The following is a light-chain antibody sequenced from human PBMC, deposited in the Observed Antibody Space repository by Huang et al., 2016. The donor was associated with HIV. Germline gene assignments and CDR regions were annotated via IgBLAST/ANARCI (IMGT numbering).Light chain of an antibody. V-gene: IGKV4-1*01. J-gene: IGKJ5*01. CDR3: QQYYSSPIT. Sequence: DIVMTQSPDSLAVSLGERATINCKSSHSLLYTNNENYLAWYQQKPGQPPKRLIHWASTRESGVPDRFSGSASGTDFTLTISSLQADDVAVYYCQQYYSSPITFGQGTRLEIK. CDR1: HSLLYTNNENY. CDR2: WAS.